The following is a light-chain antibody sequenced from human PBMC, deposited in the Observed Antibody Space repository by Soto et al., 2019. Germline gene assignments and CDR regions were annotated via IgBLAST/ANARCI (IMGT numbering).Light chain of an antibody. CDR3: QQTYKSPIT. V-gene: IGKV1-39*01. J-gene: IGKJ5*01. CDR2: YAS. Sequence: DIQLTQSPSTLSASVGDRLTLSCRASQSLENKLAWYRQKPGKAPKLLIYYASTVQSGVPSRFSGSGSGTDFTLTISSLQPEDFADFFCQQTYKSPITFGQGTRLEIK. CDR1: QSLENK.